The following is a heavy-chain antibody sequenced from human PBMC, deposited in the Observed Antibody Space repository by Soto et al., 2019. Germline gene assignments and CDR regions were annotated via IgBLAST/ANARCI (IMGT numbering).Heavy chain of an antibody. D-gene: IGHD3-22*01. V-gene: IGHV5-51*01. Sequence: GESLKISCKGSGYSFTSYWIGWVRQMPGKRLEWMGIIYPGDSDTRYSPTFQGQVTISADKSISTSYLQWSSLKASDTAMYYCARQYYYDSSGYYPHWFDPWGQGTLVTVSS. CDR3: ARQYYYDSSGYYPHWFDP. CDR2: IYPGDSDT. J-gene: IGHJ5*02. CDR1: GYSFTSYW.